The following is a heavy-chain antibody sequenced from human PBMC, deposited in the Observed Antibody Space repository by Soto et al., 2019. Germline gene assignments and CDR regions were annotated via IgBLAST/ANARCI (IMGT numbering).Heavy chain of an antibody. CDR3: TREYFVGCGSYSV. Sequence: GASVKVSCKASGYTFSNYHMHWVRRAPGQGLEWMAIISPTGDSTVSAQKFQGRLIVTRDTSARTLYMELSSLTPDDTAVYYCTREYFVGCGSYSVWGQGTVVTVSS. D-gene: IGHD3-10*01. CDR2: ISPTGDST. J-gene: IGHJ4*02. V-gene: IGHV1-46*03. CDR1: GYTFSNYH.